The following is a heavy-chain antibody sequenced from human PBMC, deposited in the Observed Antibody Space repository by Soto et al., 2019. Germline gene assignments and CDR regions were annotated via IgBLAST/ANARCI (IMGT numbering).Heavy chain of an antibody. CDR2: IYPGDSDT. V-gene: IGHV5-51*01. Sequence: PGESLKISCQCSGYSFTSYWIGLVRQMPGKGLEWMGIIYPGDSDTRYSPSFQGQVTISADKSISTAYLQWSSLKASDTAMYYCASGLLRWYTDAFDIWGQGTMVTVSS. CDR1: GYSFTSYW. D-gene: IGHD4-17*01. CDR3: ASGLLRWYTDAFDI. J-gene: IGHJ3*02.